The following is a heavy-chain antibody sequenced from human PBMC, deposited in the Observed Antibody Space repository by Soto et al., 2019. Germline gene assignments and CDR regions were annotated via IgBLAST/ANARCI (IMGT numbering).Heavy chain of an antibody. CDR2: INAGNGNT. D-gene: IGHD3-3*01. CDR1: GYTFTSYA. Sequence: GASVKVSCKASGYTFTSYAMHWVRQAPGQRLDWMGWINAGNGNTKYSQKFQGRVTITRDTSASTAYMELRSLRSDDTAVYYCARKRRITIFGVVNSYYFDYWGQGTLVPSPQ. V-gene: IGHV1-3*01. CDR3: ARKRRITIFGVVNSYYFDY. J-gene: IGHJ4*02.